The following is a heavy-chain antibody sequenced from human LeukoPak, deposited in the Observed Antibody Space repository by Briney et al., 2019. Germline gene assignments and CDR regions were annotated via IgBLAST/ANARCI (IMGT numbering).Heavy chain of an antibody. CDR2: ISWNSGNM. V-gene: IGHV3-9*01. CDR1: GFTFDDYA. Sequence: GGSLRLSCAASGFTFDDYALHWVRQAPGKGLEWVSSISWNSGNMYYVDSVKGRFTISRDNAKNSLSLQMNSLKPEDTALYYCAKGPGLGAGKRYLDLWGRGTLVIVSS. J-gene: IGHJ2*01. CDR3: AKGPGLGAGKRYLDL. D-gene: IGHD6-13*01.